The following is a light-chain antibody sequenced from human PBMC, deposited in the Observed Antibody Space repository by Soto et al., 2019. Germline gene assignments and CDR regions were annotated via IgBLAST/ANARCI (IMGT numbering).Light chain of an antibody. J-gene: IGLJ1*01. Sequence: SVLTQPASVSGSPGQSITISCTGTSNDVGGYNYVSWYQQHPGKAPKVIIYDVNYRPSGVSDRFSGSKSGNMASLTISGLQAEDEADYYCSSYTTSSLYVFGTGTKVTVL. CDR3: SSYTTSSLYV. CDR1: SNDVGGYNY. V-gene: IGLV2-14*01. CDR2: DVN.